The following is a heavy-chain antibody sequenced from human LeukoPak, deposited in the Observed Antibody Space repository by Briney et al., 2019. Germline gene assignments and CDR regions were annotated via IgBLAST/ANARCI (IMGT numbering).Heavy chain of an antibody. CDR3: ARDKFRGYFDY. D-gene: IGHD3-10*01. J-gene: IGHJ4*02. CDR2: IYSGGTT. Sequence: GGSLRLSCAASEFTVSTNNMNWVRQAPGKGLEWVSAIYSGGTTYYADSVKGRFTISRDTSKNTLYLQMNSLRAEDTAVYYCARDKFRGYFDYWGQGTLVTVSS. V-gene: IGHV3-66*01. CDR1: EFTVSTNN.